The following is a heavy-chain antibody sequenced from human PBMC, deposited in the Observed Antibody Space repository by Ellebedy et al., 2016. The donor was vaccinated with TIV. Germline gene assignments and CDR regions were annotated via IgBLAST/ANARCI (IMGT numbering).Heavy chain of an antibody. V-gene: IGHV3-48*04. CDR2: ISSSSSTI. J-gene: IGHJ3*02. CDR3: ARGSALDI. CDR1: GFTFSSYS. Sequence: GESLKISCAAPGFTFSSYSMNWVRQAPGKGLEWVSFISSSSSTIYYADSVKGRFTISRDNAKNSLYLQMNSLRAEDTTVYYCARGSALDIWGQGTMVTVSS.